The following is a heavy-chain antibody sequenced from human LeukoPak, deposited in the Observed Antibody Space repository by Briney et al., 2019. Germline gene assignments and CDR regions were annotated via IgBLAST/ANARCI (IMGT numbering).Heavy chain of an antibody. CDR1: GGSISSYY. CDR3: AREGSSWYRDYYYGMDV. V-gene: IGHV4-59*01. CDR2: ISYSGST. D-gene: IGHD6-13*01. J-gene: IGHJ6*02. Sequence: SETLSLTCTVSGGSISSYYWTWIRQPPGKGLEWIGYISYSGSTSYNPSLKSRVTISVDTSKNQFSLKLSSVTAADTAVYYCAREGSSWYRDYYYGMDVWGQGTTVTVSS.